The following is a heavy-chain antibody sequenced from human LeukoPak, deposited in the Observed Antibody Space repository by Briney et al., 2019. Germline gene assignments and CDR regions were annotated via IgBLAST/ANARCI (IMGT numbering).Heavy chain of an antibody. V-gene: IGHV4-39*01. CDR3: ARHLSYSSSWHYDAFDI. J-gene: IGHJ3*02. CDR1: GGSISSSSDY. D-gene: IGHD6-13*01. Sequence: SETLSLTCTVSGGSISSSSDYWGWIRQPPGKGLEWIGSIYYSGSTYYNPSLKSRVTISVDTSKNQFSLKLSSVTAADTAMYYCARHLSYSSSWHYDAFDIWGQGTMVTVSS. CDR2: IYYSGST.